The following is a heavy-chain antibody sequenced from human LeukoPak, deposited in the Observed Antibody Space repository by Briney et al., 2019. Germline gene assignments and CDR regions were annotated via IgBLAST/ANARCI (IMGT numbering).Heavy chain of an antibody. J-gene: IGHJ4*02. CDR1: GFTFSSYT. Sequence: GGSLRLSCAASGFTFSSYTMNWVRQAPGKGLEWVSIISSGSSYIHYADSVKGRFTISRDNAKNSLYLQMNSLRVEDTGIYYCVKVAKYYYGSETYYFFEHWGQGTPVTASS. D-gene: IGHD3-10*01. V-gene: IGHV3-21*01. CDR3: VKVAKYYYGSETYYFFEH. CDR2: ISSGSSYI.